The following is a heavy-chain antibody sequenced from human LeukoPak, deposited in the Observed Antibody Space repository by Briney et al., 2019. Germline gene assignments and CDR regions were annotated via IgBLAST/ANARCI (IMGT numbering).Heavy chain of an antibody. D-gene: IGHD1-26*01. J-gene: IGHJ6*02. CDR2: ISYDGSNK. CDR3: ARERWGATFYYYGMDV. V-gene: IGHV3-30-3*01. Sequence: GGSLRLSCAASGFTFSSYAMHWVRQAPGKGLEWVAVISYDGSNKYYADSVKGRFTISRDNSKNTLYLQMNSLRAEDTAVYYCARERWGATFYYYGMDVWGQGTTVTVSS. CDR1: GFTFSSYA.